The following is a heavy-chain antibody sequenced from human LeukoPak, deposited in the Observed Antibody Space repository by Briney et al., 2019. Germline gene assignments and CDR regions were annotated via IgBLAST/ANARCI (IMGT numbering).Heavy chain of an antibody. D-gene: IGHD3-10*01. CDR1: GYTFTGYY. Sequence: GASVKVSCKASGYTFTGYYMHWVRQAPGQGLEGMGWINPNSGGTNYAQKFQGRVTMTRDTSISTAYMELSRLRSDDTAVYYCARDRTRRWFGESHYGMDVWGQGTTVTVSS. V-gene: IGHV1-2*02. CDR3: ARDRTRRWFGESHYGMDV. CDR2: INPNSGGT. J-gene: IGHJ6*02.